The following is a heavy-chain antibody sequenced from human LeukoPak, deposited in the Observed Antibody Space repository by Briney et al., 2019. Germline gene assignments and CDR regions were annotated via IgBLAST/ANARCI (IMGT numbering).Heavy chain of an antibody. J-gene: IGHJ6*03. CDR1: GYTFTSYD. CDR3: ARGLDGESYYYYYYMDV. CDR2: MNPNSGNT. D-gene: IGHD4-17*01. Sequence: ASVKVSCKASGYTFTSYDINWVRQATGQGLEWMGWMNPNSGNTGYAQKFQGRVTMTRNTSISTAYMELSSLRSADTAVYYCARGLDGESYYYYYYMDVWGKGTTVTVSS. V-gene: IGHV1-8*01.